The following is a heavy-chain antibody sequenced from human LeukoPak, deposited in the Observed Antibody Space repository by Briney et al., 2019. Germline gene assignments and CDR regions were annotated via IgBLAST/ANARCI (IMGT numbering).Heavy chain of an antibody. CDR1: GFTFSSYS. J-gene: IGHJ4*02. CDR2: IRGSGGST. V-gene: IGHV3-23*01. CDR3: AKCSSSGYYYEYYFDS. D-gene: IGHD3-22*01. Sequence: GGSLRLSCAASGFTFSSYSMNWVRQAPGKGLEWVSGIRGSGGSTYYADSVKGRFTISRDNSKNTVYLQMNSLRAEDTAVYYCAKCSSSGYYYEYYFDSWGQGTLVTVSS.